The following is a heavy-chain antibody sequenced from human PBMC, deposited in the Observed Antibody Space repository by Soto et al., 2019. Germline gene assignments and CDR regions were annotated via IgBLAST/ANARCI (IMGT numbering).Heavy chain of an antibody. D-gene: IGHD3-10*01. CDR2: IYSGGST. J-gene: IGHJ4*02. CDR3: ARGPGGFGDFSLDY. CDR1: GGSISQYY. V-gene: IGHV4-4*07. Sequence: QVQLQESGPGLVKPSETLSLSCGVSGGSISQYYWSWIRQPAGKGLEGIGRIYSGGSTNYNPSLESRVTMSVDTSKNQFALKLSSVTAADTAVYYCARGPGGFGDFSLDYWGQGTLVTVSS.